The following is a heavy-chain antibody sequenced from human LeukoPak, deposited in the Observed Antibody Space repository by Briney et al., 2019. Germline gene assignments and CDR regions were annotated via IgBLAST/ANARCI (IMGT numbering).Heavy chain of an antibody. CDR1: GGTFSSYA. CDR3: ARARAVAGLGYFDY. CDR2: IIPIFGTA. J-gene: IGHJ4*02. Sequence: SVKVSCKASGGTFSSYAIGWVRQAPGQGLEWMGGIIPIFGTANYAQKFQGRVTITADESTSTAYMELSSLRSEDTAVYYCARARAVAGLGYFDYWGQGTLVTVSS. V-gene: IGHV1-69*13. D-gene: IGHD6-19*01.